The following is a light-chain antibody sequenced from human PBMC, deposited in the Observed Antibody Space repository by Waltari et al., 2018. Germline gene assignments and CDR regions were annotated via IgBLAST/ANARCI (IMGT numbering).Light chain of an antibody. CDR1: QSLVYSDGNTY. CDR3: MQGTHWPRT. CDR2: KVS. Sequence: DVVVTQSPLSLPVTLGQPASISCRSSQSLVYSDGNTYLDWFQQRPGQSPRRLIYKVSNRDSGVPDRFSGRGSGTDFTLKISRVEAEDIGVYYCMQGTHWPRTFGQGTKLEIK. V-gene: IGKV2-30*01. J-gene: IGKJ2*01.